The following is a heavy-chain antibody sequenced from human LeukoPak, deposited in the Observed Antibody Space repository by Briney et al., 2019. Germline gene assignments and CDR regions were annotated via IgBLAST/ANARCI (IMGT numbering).Heavy chain of an antibody. CDR1: GFTFSSYA. CDR2: ISGSGGST. V-gene: IGHV3-23*01. D-gene: IGHD3-22*01. J-gene: IGHJ4*02. Sequence: GGSLRLSCAASGFTFSSYAMSWFRQAPGKGLEWVSAISGSGGSTYYADSVKGRFTISRDNSKNTLYLQMNSLRAEDTAVYYCAKEVPTYYYDSSGYFDYWGQGTLVTVSS. CDR3: AKEVPTYYYDSSGYFDY.